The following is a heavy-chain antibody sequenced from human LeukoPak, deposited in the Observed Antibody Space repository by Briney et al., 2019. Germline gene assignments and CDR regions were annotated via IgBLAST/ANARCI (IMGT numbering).Heavy chain of an antibody. Sequence: SETLSLTCTVSGGSISSSTYYWGWIRQPPGKGLELIGSKYYSGNSYYNPSLKSRVSISVDTSKNQFSLKLSSVTAADTAVYYCARDGPYCSGGSCSFDYWGQGTLVTVSS. D-gene: IGHD2-15*01. CDR3: ARDGPYCSGGSCSFDY. J-gene: IGHJ4*02. V-gene: IGHV4-39*02. CDR2: KYYSGNS. CDR1: GGSISSSTYY.